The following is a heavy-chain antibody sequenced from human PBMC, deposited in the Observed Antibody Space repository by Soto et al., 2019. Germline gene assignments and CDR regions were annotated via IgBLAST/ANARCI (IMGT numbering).Heavy chain of an antibody. J-gene: IGHJ4*02. CDR2: INPSGGST. CDR3: ARADGHYYDSSGIDY. CDR1: GYTFTSYY. D-gene: IGHD3-22*01. V-gene: IGHV1-46*01. Sequence: ASVKVSCKASGYTFTSYYMHWVRQAPGQGLEWMGIINPSGGSTSYAQKFQGRVTMTRDTSTSTVYMELSSLRSEDTAVYYCARADGHYYDSSGIDYWGQGTLVTVSS.